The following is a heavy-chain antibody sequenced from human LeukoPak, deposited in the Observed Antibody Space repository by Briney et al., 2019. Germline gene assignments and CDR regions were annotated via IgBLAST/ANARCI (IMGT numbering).Heavy chain of an antibody. CDR1: GFTFSSYS. CDR2: ISSSSSYI. J-gene: IGHJ3*02. CDR3: AANWNVVRSDAFDI. Sequence: GGSLRLSCAASGFTFSSYSMNWVRQAPGKGLEWVSSISSSSSYIYYADSVKGRFTISRDNAKNSLYLQMNSLRAEDAAVYYCAANWNVVRSDAFDIWGQGTMVTVSS. V-gene: IGHV3-21*01. D-gene: IGHD1-1*01.